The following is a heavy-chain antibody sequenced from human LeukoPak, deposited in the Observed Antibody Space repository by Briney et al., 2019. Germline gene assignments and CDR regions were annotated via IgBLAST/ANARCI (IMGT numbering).Heavy chain of an antibody. CDR1: GCTLSSYF. D-gene: IGHD1-26*01. CDR2: IIPSFGTA. Sequence: GSSVKVSCKASGCTLSSYFISWVRQAPGRGLDWMGGIIPSFGTANYAQKFQGRVTITTDESTSTAYMELSSLRSEDTAVYYRARPIVGATLDAFDIWGQGTMVTVSS. CDR3: ARPIVGATLDAFDI. V-gene: IGHV1-69*05. J-gene: IGHJ3*02.